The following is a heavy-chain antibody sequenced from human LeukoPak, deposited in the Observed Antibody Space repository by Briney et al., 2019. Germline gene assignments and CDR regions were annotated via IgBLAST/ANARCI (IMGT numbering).Heavy chain of an antibody. D-gene: IGHD5-18*01. J-gene: IGHJ4*02. Sequence: PGGSLRLSCAASGFTFSSYRMNWVRQAPGKGLEWVSYISSSGTATSYADSVKGRFTISRDNAKNSLYLQMNSQGDEDTAVYYCARDSSYSFDYWGQGTLVTVSS. CDR1: GFTFSSYR. CDR2: ISSSGTAT. V-gene: IGHV3-48*02. CDR3: ARDSSYSFDY.